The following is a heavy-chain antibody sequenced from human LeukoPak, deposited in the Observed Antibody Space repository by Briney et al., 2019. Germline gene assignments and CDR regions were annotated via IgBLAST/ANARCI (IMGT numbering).Heavy chain of an antibody. D-gene: IGHD3-22*01. V-gene: IGHV3-30*18. J-gene: IGHJ4*02. CDR3: AKVRRRGYYDSSGLALLDY. Sequence: GRSLRLSCAASGFTFSSYGMHWVRQAPGKGLEWVAVISYDGSNKYYADSVKGRFTTSRDNSKNTLYLQMNSLRAEDTAVYYCAKVRRRGYYDSSGLALLDYWGQGTLVTVSS. CDR2: ISYDGSNK. CDR1: GFTFSSYG.